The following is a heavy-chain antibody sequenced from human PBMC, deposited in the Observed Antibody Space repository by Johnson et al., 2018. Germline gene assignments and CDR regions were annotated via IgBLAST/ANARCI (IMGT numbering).Heavy chain of an antibody. J-gene: IGHJ6*02. D-gene: IGHD5-18*01. Sequence: QVQLQQWGAALLKPSETXSLTCTVSGGSISSYYWSWIRQPPGKGLEWIGYIYYSGSTNYNPSLKSRVTISVDTSKNQFSLKLSPVTAADTAVYYCARVRYSYGYDYYYGMDVWGQGTTVTVSS. CDR2: IYYSGST. CDR1: GGSISSYY. V-gene: IGHV4-59*01. CDR3: ARVRYSYGYDYYYGMDV.